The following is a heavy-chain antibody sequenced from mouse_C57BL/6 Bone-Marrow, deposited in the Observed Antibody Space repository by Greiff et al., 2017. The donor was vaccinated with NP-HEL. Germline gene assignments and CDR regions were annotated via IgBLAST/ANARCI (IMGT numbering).Heavy chain of an antibody. J-gene: IGHJ4*01. V-gene: IGHV1-64*01. CDR1: GYTFTSYW. Sequence: QVQLQQPGAELVKPGASVKLSCKASGYTFTSYWMHWVKQRPGQGLEWIGMIHPNSGSTNYNEKFKSKATLTVDKSSSTAYMQLSSLTSEDSAVYYCGRVTGNYAMDYWGQGTSVTVSS. D-gene: IGHD4-1*01. CDR3: GRVTGNYAMDY. CDR2: IHPNSGST.